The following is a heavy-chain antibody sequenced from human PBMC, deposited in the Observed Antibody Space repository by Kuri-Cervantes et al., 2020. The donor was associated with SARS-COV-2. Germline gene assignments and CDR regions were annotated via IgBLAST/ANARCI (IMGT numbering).Heavy chain of an antibody. CDR3: ARVLQFYDILTGYYLSYYFDY. CDR1: GFTFSSYS. D-gene: IGHD3-9*01. CDR2: ISSSSSYI. V-gene: IGHV3-21*01. J-gene: IGHJ4*02. Sequence: GGSLRLSCAASGFTFSSYSMNWVRQAPGKGLEWVSSISSSSSYIYYADSVKGRFTISRDNAKNSLYLQMNSLRAEDTAVYYCARVLQFYDILTGYYLSYYFDYWGQGNLVNVSS.